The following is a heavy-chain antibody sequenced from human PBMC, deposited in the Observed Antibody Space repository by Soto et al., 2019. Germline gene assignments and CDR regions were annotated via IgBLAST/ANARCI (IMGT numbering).Heavy chain of an antibody. Sequence: QVQLVESGGGVVQPGRSLRLSCAASGFTFSSYGMHWVRQAPGKGLEWVAVISYDGSNKYYADSVKGRFTISRDNSENTLYLQMNSLRAEDTAVYYCAKSQQWLAIDYWGQGTLVTVSS. CDR1: GFTFSSYG. CDR2: ISYDGSNK. D-gene: IGHD6-19*01. CDR3: AKSQQWLAIDY. V-gene: IGHV3-30*18. J-gene: IGHJ4*02.